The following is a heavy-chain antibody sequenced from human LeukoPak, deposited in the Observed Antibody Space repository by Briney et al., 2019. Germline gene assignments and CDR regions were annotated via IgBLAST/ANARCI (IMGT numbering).Heavy chain of an antibody. Sequence: GRSLRLSCAASGFTFDDYAMNWVRQVPGPGLEWVSLISGDGDSTYYIDSVKGRFTISRDNSKNSLYLHMDSLRTEDTALYYCAKAEYGGNYKPFDYWGQGTLVTVSS. CDR2: ISGDGDST. D-gene: IGHD4/OR15-4a*01. V-gene: IGHV3-43*02. J-gene: IGHJ4*02. CDR3: AKAEYGGNYKPFDY. CDR1: GFTFDDYA.